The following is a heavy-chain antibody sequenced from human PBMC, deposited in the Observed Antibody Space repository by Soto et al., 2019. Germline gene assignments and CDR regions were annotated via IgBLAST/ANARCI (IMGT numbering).Heavy chain of an antibody. CDR1: GGSISSSSYY. J-gene: IGHJ4*02. V-gene: IGHV4-39*07. D-gene: IGHD5-12*01. Sequence: SETLSLTCTVSGGSISSSSYYWGWIRQPPGKGLEWIGSIHYSGNTKYNPSLKSRVTMSLDTSKNQFSLRLSSVTAADTAKYFCAREGNLGRWLQPLDFWGQGTLVT. CDR2: IHYSGNT. CDR3: AREGNLGRWLQPLDF.